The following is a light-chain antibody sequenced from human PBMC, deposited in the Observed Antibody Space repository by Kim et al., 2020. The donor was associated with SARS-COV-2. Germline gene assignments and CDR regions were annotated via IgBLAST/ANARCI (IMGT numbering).Light chain of an antibody. Sequence: PGQTASITCSGDKLGYKYACWYQQKPGQSPVLVIYQDSKRPSGIPERFSGSNSGNTATLTISGTQAMDEADYYCQAWDSSTAVVFGGGTQLTVL. CDR3: QAWDSSTAVV. CDR2: QDS. J-gene: IGLJ2*01. V-gene: IGLV3-1*01. CDR1: KLGYKY.